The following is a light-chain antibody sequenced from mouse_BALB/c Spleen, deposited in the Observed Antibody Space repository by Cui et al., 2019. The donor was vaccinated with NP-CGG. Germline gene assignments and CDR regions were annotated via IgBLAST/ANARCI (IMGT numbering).Light chain of an antibody. CDR2: GTN. CDR1: TGAVTTSNY. Sequence: VVTQTSPPTTSPGETVTLTCRSSTGAVTTSNYANWVQEKPDHLFTGLIGGTNNRAPGVPARFSGSLIGDKAALTITGAQTEDEAIYFCALWYSNHWVFGGGTKLTVL. J-gene: IGLJ1*01. CDR3: ALWYSNHWV. V-gene: IGLV1*01.